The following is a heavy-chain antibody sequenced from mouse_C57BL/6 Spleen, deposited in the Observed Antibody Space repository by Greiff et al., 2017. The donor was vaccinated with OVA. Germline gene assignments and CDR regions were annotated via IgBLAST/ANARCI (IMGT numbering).Heavy chain of an antibody. V-gene: IGHV1-4*01. CDR3: AREAPFAY. CDR2: INPSSGYT. J-gene: IGHJ3*01. Sequence: QVQLKESGAELARPGASVKMSCKASGYTFTSYTMHWVKQRPGQGLEWIGYINPSSGYTKYNQKFKDTATLTADKSSSTAYMQLSSLTSEDAAVYYCAREAPFAYWGQGTLVTVSA. CDR1: GYTFTSYT.